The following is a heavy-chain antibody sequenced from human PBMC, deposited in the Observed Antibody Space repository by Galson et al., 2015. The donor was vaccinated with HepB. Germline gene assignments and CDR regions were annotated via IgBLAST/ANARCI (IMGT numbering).Heavy chain of an antibody. D-gene: IGHD7-27*01. Sequence: SLRLSCAASGFTFSSCRMSWVRQAPGKGLEWVANIKKDGSEKYYVDSVKGRFTVSRDNAKNSLYLQMNSLRAEDTALYYCARFPGDMSVIDSWGQGILVTVSS. CDR1: GFTFSSCR. V-gene: IGHV3-7*01. CDR3: ARFPGDMSVIDS. J-gene: IGHJ4*02. CDR2: IKKDGSEK.